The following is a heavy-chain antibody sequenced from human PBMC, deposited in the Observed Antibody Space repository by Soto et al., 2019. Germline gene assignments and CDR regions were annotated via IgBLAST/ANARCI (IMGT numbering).Heavy chain of an antibody. J-gene: IGHJ6*02. CDR1: GFTFDDYT. CDR3: AKDIGGYCSGGSCYGGTNYYGMAV. V-gene: IGHV3-43*01. Sequence: ESGGVVVQPGGSLRLSCAASGFTFDDYTIHWVRQAPGKGLEWVSLISWDGGSTYYADSVKGRFTISRDNSKNSLYLQMKSLRTEDTALYYCAKDIGGYCSGGSCYGGTNYYGMAVWGQATTVTVSS. D-gene: IGHD2-15*01. CDR2: ISWDGGST.